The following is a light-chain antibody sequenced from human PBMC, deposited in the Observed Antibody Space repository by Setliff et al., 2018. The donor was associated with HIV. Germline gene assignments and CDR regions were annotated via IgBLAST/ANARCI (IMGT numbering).Light chain of an antibody. CDR1: SSDVGGYDC. J-gene: IGLJ1*01. CDR2: EVN. Sequence: QSALTQPASVSGSPGQSITISCTGRSSDVGGYDCVSWYQQYPGKAPKLMIYEVNNRPSGVSNRFSGSKSGNSASLTISGLQTEDEADYYCNSYTSTNTYVFGTGTKVTVL. CDR3: NSYTSTNTYV. V-gene: IGLV2-14*03.